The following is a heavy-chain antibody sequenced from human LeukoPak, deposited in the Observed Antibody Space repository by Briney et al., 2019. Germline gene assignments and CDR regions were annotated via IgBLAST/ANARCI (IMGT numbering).Heavy chain of an antibody. J-gene: IGHJ1*01. D-gene: IGHD6-19*01. CDR2: IYHSGST. Sequence: SETLSLTCTVSGGSISSGGYYWSWIRQPPGKGLEWVGYIYHSGSTYYNPSLRSRVTISVDRSKNQFSLKLSSVTAADTAVYYCARVYSSGSRAFQHWGQGTLVTVSS. CDR3: ARVYSSGSRAFQH. CDR1: GGSISSGGYY. V-gene: IGHV4-30-2*01.